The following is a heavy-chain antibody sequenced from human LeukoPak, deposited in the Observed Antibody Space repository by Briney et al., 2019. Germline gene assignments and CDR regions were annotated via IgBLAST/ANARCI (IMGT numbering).Heavy chain of an antibody. D-gene: IGHD3-22*01. Sequence: RTSETLSLTCGVYGGSFSGYYWSWIRQPPGKGLEWIGEINDSGRSNYKSSLKSRVTISVDTSKNQFSLKLRSVTAADTAVYYCARVVQSTDSSGFYLPEYFQHWGQGTLVTVSS. J-gene: IGHJ1*01. CDR2: INDSGRS. CDR1: GGSFSGYY. V-gene: IGHV4-34*01. CDR3: ARVVQSTDSSGFYLPEYFQH.